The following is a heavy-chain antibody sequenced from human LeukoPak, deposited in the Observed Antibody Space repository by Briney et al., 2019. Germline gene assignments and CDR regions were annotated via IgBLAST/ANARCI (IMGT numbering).Heavy chain of an antibody. CDR2: FDPEDGER. Sequence: GASVQVSCKVSGYPFTALAMHWVRQAPGNGREWMGGFDPEDGERMYAQQFHGRLTMTEDTSTDTAYMELSSLGSGDTAVYYCATALASYYYDSTAYYPFDHWGQGTLVTVSS. J-gene: IGHJ4*02. D-gene: IGHD3-22*01. V-gene: IGHV1-24*01. CDR3: ATALASYYYDSTAYYPFDH. CDR1: GYPFTALA.